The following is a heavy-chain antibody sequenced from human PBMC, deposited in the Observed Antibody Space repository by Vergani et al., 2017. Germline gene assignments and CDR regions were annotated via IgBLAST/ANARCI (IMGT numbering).Heavy chain of an antibody. CDR3: AKLYCSSTSCYPHNWFDP. Sequence: EVQLVESGGGLVQPGRSLRLSCAASGFTFSSYAMSWVRQAPGKGLEWVSAISGSGGSTYYADSVKGRFTISRDNSKNTLYLQMNSLRAEDTAVYYCAKLYCSSTSCYPHNWFDPWGQGTLVTVSS. D-gene: IGHD2-2*01. J-gene: IGHJ5*02. CDR1: GFTFSSYA. CDR2: ISGSGGST. V-gene: IGHV3-23*04.